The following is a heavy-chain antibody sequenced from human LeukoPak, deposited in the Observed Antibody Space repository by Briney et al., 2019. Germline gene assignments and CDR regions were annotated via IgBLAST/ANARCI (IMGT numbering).Heavy chain of an antibody. D-gene: IGHD2-15*01. J-gene: IGHJ4*02. Sequence: PGGSLRLSCAASGFTFSSYSMNWVRQAPGKGLEWVSFISSSSSTIYYADSVRGRFTTSRDNANNFLYLQMNSLRGEDTAVYYCARDGGLHTNFDYWGQGTLVTVSS. V-gene: IGHV3-48*04. CDR3: ARDGGLHTNFDY. CDR1: GFTFSSYS. CDR2: ISSSSSTI.